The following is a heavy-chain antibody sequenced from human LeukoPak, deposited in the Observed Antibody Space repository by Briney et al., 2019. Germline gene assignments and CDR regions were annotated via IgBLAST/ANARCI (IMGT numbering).Heavy chain of an antibody. V-gene: IGHV3-9*01. CDR3: AKDKAAGPTYYMDV. D-gene: IGHD6-13*01. J-gene: IGHJ6*03. Sequence: GRSLRLSCAASGFTFDDYAMHWVRQAPGKGLEWVSGISWNSGSIGYADSVKGRFTISRDNAKNSLHLQMNRLRAEDTALYYCAKDKAAGPTYYMDVWGKGTTVTVSS. CDR1: GFTFDDYA. CDR2: ISWNSGSI.